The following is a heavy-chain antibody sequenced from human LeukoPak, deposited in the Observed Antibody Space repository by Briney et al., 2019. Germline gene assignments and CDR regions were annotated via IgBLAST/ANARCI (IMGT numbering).Heavy chain of an antibody. J-gene: IGHJ6*02. CDR1: GFSFSDSW. V-gene: IGHV3-7*01. CDR2: IKPDGTEE. Sequence: GGSLRLSRAASGFSFSDSWMSWVRQAPGKGPEWVANIKPDGTEEHYVDSVKGRFTVSRDNARNSLFLQMNSLRVEDTALYYCATYTNWVAGDVWGQGPTVSVSS. D-gene: IGHD7-27*01. CDR3: ATYTNWVAGDV.